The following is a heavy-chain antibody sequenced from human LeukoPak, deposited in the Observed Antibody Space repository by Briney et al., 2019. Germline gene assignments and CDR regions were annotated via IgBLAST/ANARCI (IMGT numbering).Heavy chain of an antibody. J-gene: IGHJ4*02. CDR2: MMPILGTA. V-gene: IGHV1-69*13. D-gene: IGHD3-22*01. Sequence: ASLKVSCKASGGSFSSYAINWVRQAPGQGLEWMGGMMPILGTANYAQIFQARVTITADDSTNTAYMELNSLRSEDTAVYYCSVGGYPAYLDYWGQGTLVTVSS. CDR3: SVGGYPAYLDY. CDR1: GGSFSSYA.